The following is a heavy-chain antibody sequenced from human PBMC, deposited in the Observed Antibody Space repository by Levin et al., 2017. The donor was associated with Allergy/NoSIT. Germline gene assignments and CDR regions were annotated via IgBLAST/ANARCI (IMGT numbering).Heavy chain of an antibody. V-gene: IGHV1-46*01. CDR2: INPSGGST. D-gene: IGHD6-19*01. J-gene: IGHJ5*02. CDR1: GYTFTSYY. CDR3: ARVWESSGWYPNWFDP. Sequence: GESLKISCKASGYTFTSYYMHWVRQAPGQGLEWMGIINPSGGSTSYAQKFQGRVTMTRDTSTSTVYMELSSLRSEDTAVYYCARVWESSGWYPNWFDPWGQGTLVTVSS.